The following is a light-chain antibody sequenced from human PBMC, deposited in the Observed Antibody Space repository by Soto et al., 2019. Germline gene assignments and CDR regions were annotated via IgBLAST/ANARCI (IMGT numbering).Light chain of an antibody. Sequence: QSVLTQPPSASGTPGQRVTISCSGSSSNIGSNTVHWYQQLPGTAPKLLIYSNDQRPSGVPDRFSGSKSGTSASLAISGLQSEDEADYYCAAWDDSLNVFFGGGTKLTVL. J-gene: IGLJ2*01. CDR2: SND. CDR1: SSNIGSNT. V-gene: IGLV1-44*01. CDR3: AAWDDSLNVF.